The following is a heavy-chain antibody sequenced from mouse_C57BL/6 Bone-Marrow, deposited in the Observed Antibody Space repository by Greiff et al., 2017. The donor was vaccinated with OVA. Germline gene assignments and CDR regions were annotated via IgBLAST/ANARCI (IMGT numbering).Heavy chain of an antibody. V-gene: IGHV5-4*01. CDR2: ISDGGSYT. CDR1: GFTFSSYA. J-gene: IGHJ4*01. Sequence: EVQVVESGGGLVKPGGSLKLSCAASGFTFSSYAMSWVRQTPEKRLEWVATISDGGSYTYYPDNVKGRFTISRDNAKNNLYLQMSHLKSEDTAMYYCATLYAMDYWGQGTSVTVSS. CDR3: ATLYAMDY.